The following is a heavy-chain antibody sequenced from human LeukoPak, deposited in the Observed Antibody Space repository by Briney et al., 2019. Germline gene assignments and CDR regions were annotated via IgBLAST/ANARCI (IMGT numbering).Heavy chain of an antibody. CDR1: GGSFSGYY. V-gene: IGHV4-34*01. Sequence: SETLSLTCAVYGGSFSGYYWSWLRQTPGKGLEWIGEINHSGSTNYNPSLTSRVTISVDTSKNQFSLKLSSVTAADAAVYYCARGRKRIVVVVAASNWFDPWGQGTLVTVSS. J-gene: IGHJ5*02. CDR2: INHSGST. D-gene: IGHD2-15*01. CDR3: ARGRKRIVVVVAASNWFDP.